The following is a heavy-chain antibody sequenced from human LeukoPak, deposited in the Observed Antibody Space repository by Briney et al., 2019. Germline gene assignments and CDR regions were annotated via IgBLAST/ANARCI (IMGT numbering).Heavy chain of an antibody. V-gene: IGHV1-18*01. CDR1: GYTLISYG. D-gene: IGHD3-16*02. CDR2: ISVSNGNT. J-gene: IGHJ6*02. CDR3: ARLEPLRLAELSSYYYYGMDV. Sequence: ASVKVSCKTSGYTLISYGISWVRQAPGQGLEWMGWISVSNGNTNYAQKFQGRVTMTIDISTSTAYMELRTLRSDDTAVYYCARLEPLRLAELSSYYYYGMDVWGQGTTVTVSS.